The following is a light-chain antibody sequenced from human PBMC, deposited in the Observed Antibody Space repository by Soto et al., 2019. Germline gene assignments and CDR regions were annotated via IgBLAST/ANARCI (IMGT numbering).Light chain of an antibody. CDR2: GAS. V-gene: IGKV3-15*01. J-gene: IGKJ1*01. CDR1: QSVSSK. CDR3: QQYNDWPPTWT. Sequence: EIVMTQSPATLSVSPGERATLSCRASQSVSSKLAWYQQKPGQAPRVLIYGASTRATGIPDRFSGSGSGTEFALTISSLQSEDFAVYYCQQYNDWPPTWTFGQGTGVEIK.